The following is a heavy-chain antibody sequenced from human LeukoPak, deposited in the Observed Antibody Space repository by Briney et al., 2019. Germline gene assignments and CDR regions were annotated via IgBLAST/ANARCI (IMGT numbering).Heavy chain of an antibody. Sequence: PGGSLRLSCAASGFTFSNYAMSWVRQAPGKGLEWVSAISSSGDITYYADSVKGRFTISRDNSKNTLYLQMNSLRAEDTAVYYCARSEGMVRGVRYYYYGMDVWGQGTTVTVSS. D-gene: IGHD3-10*01. V-gene: IGHV3-23*01. CDR2: ISSSGDIT. CDR1: GFTFSNYA. J-gene: IGHJ6*02. CDR3: ARSEGMVRGVRYYYYGMDV.